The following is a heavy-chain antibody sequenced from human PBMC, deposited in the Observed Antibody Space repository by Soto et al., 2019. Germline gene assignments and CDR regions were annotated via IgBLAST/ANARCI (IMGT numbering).Heavy chain of an antibody. Sequence: QVQLVQSGAEVKKPGASVKVSCKASGYTFTGYYMHWVRQAPGQGLEWMGWINPNSGGTNYAQKFQGRVTMTRDTSISTAYMELSRLRSDVTAVYYCARDEIVVVPAAILEDYYYSMDVWGQGTTVTVSS. V-gene: IGHV1-2*02. CDR1: GYTFTGYY. CDR3: ARDEIVVVPAAILEDYYYSMDV. J-gene: IGHJ6*02. D-gene: IGHD2-2*02. CDR2: INPNSGGT.